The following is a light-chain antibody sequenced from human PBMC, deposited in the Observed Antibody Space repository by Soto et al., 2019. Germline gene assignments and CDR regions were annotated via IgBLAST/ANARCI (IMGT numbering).Light chain of an antibody. CDR1: QNIYSN. CDR3: QQYDHSPIT. V-gene: IGKV3-15*01. Sequence: IALTKSPATVSVSPGARVTLSCWASQNIYSNLGWYQQRPGQAPRLIIYRASARPTGIPARFSGSWSGTDGTITISRLEPEDFAVYHGQQYDHSPITFGQGTLREI. J-gene: IGKJ5*01. CDR2: RAS.